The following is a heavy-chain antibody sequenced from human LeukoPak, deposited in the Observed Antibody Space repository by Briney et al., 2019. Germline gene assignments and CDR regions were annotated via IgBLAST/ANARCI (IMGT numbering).Heavy chain of an antibody. CDR3: ARGPREYSYGDYYYYMDV. CDR1: GDSFIGYF. V-gene: IGHV1-2*02. Sequence: GASVKVSCKASGDSFIGYFMHWVRQAPGQGLEWMGWINFNSGGTNYAQKFQGRVTMTRDTSISTVYMELSSLRSDDTAVYYCARGPREYSYGDYYYYMDVWGKGTTVTVSS. J-gene: IGHJ6*03. CDR2: INFNSGGT. D-gene: IGHD5-18*01.